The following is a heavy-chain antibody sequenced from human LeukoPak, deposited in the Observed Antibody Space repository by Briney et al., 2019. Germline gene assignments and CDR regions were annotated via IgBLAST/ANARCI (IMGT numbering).Heavy chain of an antibody. CDR2: IYDSGRT. CDR1: GFTVGNNH. V-gene: IGHV3-66*01. CDR3: IGYGGYSF. D-gene: IGHD4-23*01. J-gene: IGHJ4*02. Sequence: GGSLRLSCLASGFTVGNNHMSWVRQAPGKGLEWVSLIYDSGRTNYADSVKGRFTISRDNSKNTLYLQMNSLRADDTALYYCIGYGGYSFWGQGTLVTVSS.